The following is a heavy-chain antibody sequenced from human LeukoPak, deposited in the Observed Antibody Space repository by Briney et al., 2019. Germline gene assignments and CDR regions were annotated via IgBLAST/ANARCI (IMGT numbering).Heavy chain of an antibody. J-gene: IGHJ4*02. D-gene: IGHD3-22*01. Sequence: ASVKVSCKASGYTFTSYDINWVRQATGQGLEWMGIINPSGGSTSYAQKFQGRVTMTRDTSTSTVYMELSSLRSEDTAVYYCARGYYDSSGYYMDFDYWGQGTLVTVSS. CDR3: ARGYYDSSGYYMDFDY. CDR2: INPSGGST. V-gene: IGHV1-46*01. CDR1: GYTFTSYD.